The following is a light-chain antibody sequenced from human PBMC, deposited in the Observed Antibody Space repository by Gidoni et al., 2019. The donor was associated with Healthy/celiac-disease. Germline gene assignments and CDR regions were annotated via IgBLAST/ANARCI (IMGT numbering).Light chain of an antibody. Sequence: SQMTKSPSSLSASLGDRVTITCRASQSISSYLNWYQQKPGKAPKLLIYAASSLQSGLPSRFSGSGSGTDFTLTISILQLEHVAIYYCQQSYSTPGLTFGQGTRLEIK. J-gene: IGKJ5*01. CDR2: AAS. V-gene: IGKV1-39*01. CDR1: QSISSY. CDR3: QQSYSTPGLT.